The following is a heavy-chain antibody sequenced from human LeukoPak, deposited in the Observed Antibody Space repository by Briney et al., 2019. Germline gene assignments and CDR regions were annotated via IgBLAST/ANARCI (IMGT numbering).Heavy chain of an antibody. CDR2: ISDSGGST. CDR1: GFTFSSYG. D-gene: IGHD3-10*01. Sequence: GGSLRHSCAASGFTFSSYGMSWVRQAPGKGLEWVSAISDSGGSTYYADSVKGRFTISRDNSKNTLCLQMNSLRAEDTAVYYCARVSGSSYYMDVWGKGTTVTISS. J-gene: IGHJ6*03. V-gene: IGHV3-23*01. CDR3: ARVSGSSYYMDV.